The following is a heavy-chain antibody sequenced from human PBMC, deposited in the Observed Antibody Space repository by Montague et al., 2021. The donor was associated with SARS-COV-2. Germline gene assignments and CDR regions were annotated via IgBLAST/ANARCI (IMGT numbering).Heavy chain of an antibody. D-gene: IGHD6-19*01. Sequence: SETLSLTCAVSGAFISSTNWWTWVRQPPEKGLEWIGEMYHTGTTNYNPYLMSRVTISLDESKNQFSLKMTSVTAADTAVYYCASRSIAVAYYFDNWGQGTLVPVSS. CDR2: MYHTGTT. V-gene: IGHV4-4*02. J-gene: IGHJ4*02. CDR3: ASRSIAVAYYFDN. CDR1: GAFISSTNW.